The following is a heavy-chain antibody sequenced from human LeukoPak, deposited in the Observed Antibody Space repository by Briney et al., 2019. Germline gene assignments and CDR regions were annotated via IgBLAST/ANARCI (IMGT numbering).Heavy chain of an antibody. CDR1: GYSFTSYW. CDR3: ARHAPIEYSSSWSHRYYFDY. CDR2: IYPGDSDT. J-gene: IGHJ4*02. D-gene: IGHD6-13*01. V-gene: IGHV5-51*01. Sequence: GESLKISCKGSGYSFTSYWIGWVRQMPGKGLEWMGIIYPGDSDTRYSPSFQGQVTISADKSVSTAYLQWSSLKASDTAMYYCARHAPIEYSSSWSHRYYFDYWGQGTLVTVSS.